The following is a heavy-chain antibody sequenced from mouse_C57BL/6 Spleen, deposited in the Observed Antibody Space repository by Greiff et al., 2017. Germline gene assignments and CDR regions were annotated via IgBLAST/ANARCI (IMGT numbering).Heavy chain of an antibody. CDR1: GYTFTSYW. CDR3: AREAEYDYDGVYAMDY. J-gene: IGHJ4*01. V-gene: IGHV1-55*01. Sequence: QVQLQQSGAELVKPGASVKMSCKASGYTFTSYWITWVKQRPGQGLEWIGDIYPGSGSTNYNEKFKSKATLTVETSSSTAYMQLSSLTSEDSAVYYCAREAEYDYDGVYAMDYWGQGTSVTVSS. CDR2: IYPGSGST. D-gene: IGHD2-4*01.